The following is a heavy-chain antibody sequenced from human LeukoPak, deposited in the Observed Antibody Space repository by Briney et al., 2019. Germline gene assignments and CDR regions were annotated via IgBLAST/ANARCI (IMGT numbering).Heavy chain of an antibody. D-gene: IGHD1-26*01. Sequence: GGSLRLSCAASGFTFSSYWMNWARQAPGKRPEWVANMNIDGSEKYYADSVKGRFSISRDNARNSVYLQMASLRVEDTAVYYCARDPVEWELLLDYWGQGTLVTVSS. J-gene: IGHJ4*02. CDR3: ARDPVEWELLLDY. CDR1: GFTFSSYW. CDR2: MNIDGSEK. V-gene: IGHV3-7*01.